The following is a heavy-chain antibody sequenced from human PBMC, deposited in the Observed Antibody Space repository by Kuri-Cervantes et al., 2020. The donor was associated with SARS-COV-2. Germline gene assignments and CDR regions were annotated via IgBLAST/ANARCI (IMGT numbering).Heavy chain of an antibody. CDR1: GYXXXDYY. D-gene: IGHD3-22*01. CDR2: INPNRGGT. J-gene: IGHJ3*02. V-gene: IGHV1-2*04. Sequence: ASVKVSCKASGYXXXDYYMHXVRQAPGQGLGWMXWINPNRGGTNYAQKFQGWVTMTRDTSISTVYMELGRLRSDDTAVYYCARSXLFRRLVVIXQRGAFDIWGQGTMVTVSS. CDR3: ARSXLFRRLVVIXQRGAFDI.